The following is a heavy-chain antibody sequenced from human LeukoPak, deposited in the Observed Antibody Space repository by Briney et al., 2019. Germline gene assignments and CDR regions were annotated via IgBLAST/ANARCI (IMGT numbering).Heavy chain of an antibody. CDR2: ISSSGSTI. CDR1: GFTFSDYY. D-gene: IGHD3-10*01. CDR3: ARGYERRIMVRGVITYYYYGMDV. Sequence: GGSLRLSCAASGFTFSDYYMSWLRQAPGKGLEWVSYISSSGSTIYYADSVKGRFTISRDNAKNSLYLQMNSLRAEDTAVYYCARGYERRIMVRGVITYYYYGMDVWGQGTTVTVSS. J-gene: IGHJ6*02. V-gene: IGHV3-11*01.